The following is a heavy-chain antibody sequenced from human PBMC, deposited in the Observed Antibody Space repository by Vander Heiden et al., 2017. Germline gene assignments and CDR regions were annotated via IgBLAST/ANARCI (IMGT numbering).Heavy chain of an antibody. CDR2: SHYSGTT. Sequence: QLQLQESGPGLVNPSETLSLTCTVPGGSISGTSYYWCWTRQPPGKGLEWIGSSHYSGTTYYSPSLKSRVTISVDTSKNQFSLKLSSVTAADTAVYYCARNRGANWGLVDHWGQGTLVTVSS. V-gene: IGHV4-39*01. CDR1: GGSISGTSYY. J-gene: IGHJ4*02. CDR3: ARNRGANWGLVDH. D-gene: IGHD7-27*01.